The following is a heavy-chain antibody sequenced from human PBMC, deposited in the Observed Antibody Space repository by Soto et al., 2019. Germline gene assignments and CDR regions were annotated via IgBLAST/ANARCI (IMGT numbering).Heavy chain of an antibody. V-gene: IGHV1-69*02. CDR2: IIPLLGIA. Sequence: QVQLVQSGAEVKKPGSSVKVSCKASGGTFSSYTISWVRQAPGQGLGWKGRIIPLLGIANYAQKFQGRVRSTADESARPASMELSSLRSEDAAVYYCARFYCGMDVWGQGTTVTVSS. CDR1: GGTFSSYT. CDR3: ARFYCGMDV. J-gene: IGHJ6*02.